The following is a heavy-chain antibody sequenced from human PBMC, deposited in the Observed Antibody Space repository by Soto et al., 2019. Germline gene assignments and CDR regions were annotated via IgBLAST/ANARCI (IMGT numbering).Heavy chain of an antibody. V-gene: IGHV4-4*02. CDR2: IYHSGST. J-gene: IGHJ5*02. CDR1: GGSIRSSNW. CDR3: ARVWTTVTNWFDP. D-gene: IGHD4-17*01. Sequence: PSETHSLTSTVSGGSIRSSNWWSWVRQPPGKGLEWIGEIYHSGSTYYNPSLKSRVTISVDKSKNQFPLKLSSVTAADTAVYYCARVWTTVTNWFDPWGQGTLVTV.